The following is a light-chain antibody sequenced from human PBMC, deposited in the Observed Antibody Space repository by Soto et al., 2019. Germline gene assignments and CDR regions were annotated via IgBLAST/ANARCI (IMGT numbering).Light chain of an antibody. Sequence: DIQMTQSPSTLSASVGDRVTITCRASQSISSWFAWYQQKPWKAPKLLIYDASSLESGVPSRFSGSGSGTEFTLTISSLQPDDFATYYCQQYNSYPWTFGQGTKVDI. CDR2: DAS. J-gene: IGKJ1*01. V-gene: IGKV1-5*01. CDR1: QSISSW. CDR3: QQYNSYPWT.